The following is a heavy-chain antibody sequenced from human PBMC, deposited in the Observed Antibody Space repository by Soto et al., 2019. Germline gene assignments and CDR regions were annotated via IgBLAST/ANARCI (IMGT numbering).Heavy chain of an antibody. Sequence: WGSLRLSCAASGFTFISYWISFCRQSPFKWLEWVANIKQDGSEKYYVDSVKGRFTISRDNAKNSLYLQMNSLRAEDTAVYYCARRGSWSSSPIFDPWGQGTLVTVSS. CDR2: IKQDGSEK. V-gene: IGHV3-7*03. J-gene: IGHJ5*02. D-gene: IGHD6-6*01. CDR1: GFTFISYW. CDR3: ARRGSWSSSPIFDP.